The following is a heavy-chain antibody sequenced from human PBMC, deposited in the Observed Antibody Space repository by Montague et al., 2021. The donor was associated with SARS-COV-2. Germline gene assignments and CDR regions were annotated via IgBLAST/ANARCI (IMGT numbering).Heavy chain of an antibody. Sequence: SETLSLTCTVSGGSITNNIDYWAWIRQPPGKGLEWIVSIYYTGNTYYNPSLKSRVTISVVTSKNHFTLKLSSVTAAETAVYYCARLKRYFDSSGSPSAFDFWGPGTKVTVSS. J-gene: IGHJ3*01. V-gene: IGHV4-39*02. D-gene: IGHD3-22*01. CDR1: GGSITNNIDY. CDR3: ARLKRYFDSSGSPSAFDF. CDR2: IYYTGNT.